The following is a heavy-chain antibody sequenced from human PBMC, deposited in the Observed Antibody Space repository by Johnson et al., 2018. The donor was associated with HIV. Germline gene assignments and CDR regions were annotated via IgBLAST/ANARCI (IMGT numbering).Heavy chain of an antibody. J-gene: IGHJ3*02. CDR2: ISGSGGST. Sequence: VHLVESGGGLVKPGGSLRLSCAASGFTFSYAMSWVRQAQGKGLEWVSAISGSGGSTYYADSVKGRFTISRDNSKNTLYLQMNSLRAEDTAVYYCATLGGTVTTRAIAQPHDAFDIWGQGTMVTVSS. CDR1: GFTFSYA. CDR3: ATLGGTVTTRAIAQPHDAFDI. V-gene: IGHV3-23*04. D-gene: IGHD4-17*01.